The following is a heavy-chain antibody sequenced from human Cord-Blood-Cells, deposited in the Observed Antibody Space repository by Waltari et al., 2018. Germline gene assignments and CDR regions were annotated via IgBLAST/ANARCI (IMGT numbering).Heavy chain of an antibody. Sequence: QVQLVQSGAEVKKPGSSVKVSCKASGGTFSSYAISWVRQAPGQGLEWMGGTIPIFGTANYAQKFQGRVTITADKSTSPAYMELSSLRSEDTAVYYCARGEGRTTDGNNWFDPWGQGTLVTVSS. CDR3: ARGEGRTTDGNNWFDP. V-gene: IGHV1-69*06. J-gene: IGHJ5*02. D-gene: IGHD1-1*01. CDR1: GGTFSSYA. CDR2: TIPIFGTA.